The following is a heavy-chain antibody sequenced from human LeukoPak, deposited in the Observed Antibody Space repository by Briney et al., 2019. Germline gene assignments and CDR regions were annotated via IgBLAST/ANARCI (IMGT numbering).Heavy chain of an antibody. J-gene: IGHJ4*02. Sequence: KPSETLSLTCAVYGGSFSGYYWSWIRQPPGKGLEWIGEINHSGSTNYNPSLKSRVTISVDTSKNQFSLKLSSVAAADTAVYYRASYDSSGYYSGFGYWGQGTLVTVSS. CDR3: ASYDSSGYYSGFGY. D-gene: IGHD3-22*01. CDR1: GGSFSGYY. CDR2: INHSGST. V-gene: IGHV4-34*01.